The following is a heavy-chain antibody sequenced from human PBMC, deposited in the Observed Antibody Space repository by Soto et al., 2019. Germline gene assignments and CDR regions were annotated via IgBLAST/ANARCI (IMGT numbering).Heavy chain of an antibody. CDR1: GGTFSSYA. D-gene: IGHD3-10*01. CDR3: ARGEVLWFGETIYKALDY. CDR2: IIPIFGTA. Sequence: ASVKVSCKASGGTFSSYAISWVRQAPGQGLEWMGGIIPIFGTANYAQKFQGRVTITADESTSTAYMELSSLRSEDTAVYYCARGEVLWFGETIYKALDYWGQGTLVTVSS. J-gene: IGHJ4*02. V-gene: IGHV1-69*13.